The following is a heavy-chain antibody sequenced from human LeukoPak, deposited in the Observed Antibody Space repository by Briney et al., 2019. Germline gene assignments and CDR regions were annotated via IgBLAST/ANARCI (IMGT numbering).Heavy chain of an antibody. Sequence: GGSLRLSCAASGFTFSSYGMHWIRQAPGKGLEWVAVIWYDGSNKYYAASVKGRFTISRDNSKNTLYLQMNSLRAEDTAVYYCARGHDIVVVVAATSAGPFDYWGQGTLVTVSS. CDR3: ARGHDIVVVVAATSAGPFDY. D-gene: IGHD2-15*01. V-gene: IGHV3-33*01. CDR1: GFTFSSYG. CDR2: IWYDGSNK. J-gene: IGHJ4*02.